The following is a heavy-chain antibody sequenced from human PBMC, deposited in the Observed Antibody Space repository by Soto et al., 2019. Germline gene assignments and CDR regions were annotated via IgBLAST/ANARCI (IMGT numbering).Heavy chain of an antibody. J-gene: IGHJ6*02. V-gene: IGHV3-21*01. CDR1: GFTFSSYS. D-gene: IGHD2-15*01. Sequence: PGGSLRLSCAASGFTFSSYSMNWVRQAPGKGLEWVSSISSSSSYIYYADSVKGRFTISRDNAKNSLYLQMNSLRAEDTAVYYCARLGGYCSGGSCPYDMDVWGRGTTVTVS. CDR3: ARLGGYCSGGSCPYDMDV. CDR2: ISSSSSYI.